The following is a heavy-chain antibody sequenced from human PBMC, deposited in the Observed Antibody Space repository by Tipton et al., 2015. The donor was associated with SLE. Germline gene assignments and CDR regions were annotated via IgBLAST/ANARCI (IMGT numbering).Heavy chain of an antibody. J-gene: IGHJ1*01. V-gene: IGHV4-34*01. CDR1: GGSFSGYY. CDR2: INPSGRT. Sequence: LRLSCAVYGGSFSGYYWSWIRQPPGKGLEWIGEINPSGRTNYNPSLKSRVTISLDTSKTYFSLKLSSVTAADTAVYYCARGDDSIWGSYRHPLLWGQGILVTVSS. D-gene: IGHD3-16*02. CDR3: ARGDDSIWGSYRHPLL.